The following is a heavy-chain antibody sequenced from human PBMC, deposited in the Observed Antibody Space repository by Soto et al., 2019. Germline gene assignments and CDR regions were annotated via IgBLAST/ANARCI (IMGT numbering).Heavy chain of an antibody. CDR3: ARDQGCSGGSCYYYFDY. V-gene: IGHV1-69*01. CDR1: GGTFSSYA. D-gene: IGHD2-15*01. CDR2: IIPIFGTA. Sequence: QVQLVQSGAEVKKPGSSVTVSCKASGGTFSSYAISWVRQAPGQGLEWMGGIIPIFGTANYAQKFQGRVTITADESTSTAYMELSSLRSEDTAVYYCARDQGCSGGSCYYYFDYWGQGTLVTVSS. J-gene: IGHJ4*02.